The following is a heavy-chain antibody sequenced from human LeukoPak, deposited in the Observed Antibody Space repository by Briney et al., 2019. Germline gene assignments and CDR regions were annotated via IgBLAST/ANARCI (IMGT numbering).Heavy chain of an antibody. CDR3: SRESGAFCPTGY. J-gene: IGHJ4*02. CDR2: ISLTGET. Sequence: PSETLSPTCGVSGGSINSTNWWCCVRQPPGQRLEWIGEISLTGETNYNPSLNGRVTMSLDESRNQLSLDLTSVTAADTAIYYCSRESGAFCPTGYWGQGTLVIVPP. V-gene: IGHV4-4*02. D-gene: IGHD5-12*01. CDR1: GGSINSTNW.